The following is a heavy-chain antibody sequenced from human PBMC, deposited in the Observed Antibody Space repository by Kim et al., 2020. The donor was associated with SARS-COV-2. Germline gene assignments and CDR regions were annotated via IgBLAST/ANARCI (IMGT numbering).Heavy chain of an antibody. J-gene: IGHJ3*02. V-gene: IGHV3-30-3*01. CDR1: GFTFSSYA. D-gene: IGHD3-3*01. CDR3: ARDQGVVYDFWSGYFDAFDI. CDR2: ISYDGSNK. Sequence: GGSLRLSCAASGFTFSSYAMHWVRQAPGKGLEWVAVISYDGSNKYYADSVKGRFTISRDNSKNTLYLQMNSLRAEDTAVYYCARDQGVVYDFWSGYFDAFDIWGQGTMVTVSS.